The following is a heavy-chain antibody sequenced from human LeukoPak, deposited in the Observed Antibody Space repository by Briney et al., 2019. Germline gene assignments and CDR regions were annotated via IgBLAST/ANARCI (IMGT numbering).Heavy chain of an antibody. CDR3: ARVPVDYYGSGSYPVYGMDV. CDR1: GSTFSNYW. CDR2: IKQDGSEK. Sequence: GGSLRLSCAASGSTFSNYWMSWVRQAPGKGLEWVSNIKQDGSEKYYVDSVKGRFTISRDNAKNSLYLQMNSLRAEATAVYYCARVPVDYYGSGSYPVYGMDVWGKGPTVTVSS. D-gene: IGHD3-10*01. V-gene: IGHV3-7*03. J-gene: IGHJ6*04.